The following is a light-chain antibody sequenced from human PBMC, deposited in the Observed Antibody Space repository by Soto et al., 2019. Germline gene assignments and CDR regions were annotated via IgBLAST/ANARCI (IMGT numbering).Light chain of an antibody. CDR3: QDYGTSHPWT. CDR2: GGS. CDR1: QNIRGNE. V-gene: IGKV3-20*01. J-gene: IGKJ1*01. Sequence: EVVLTQSPGALSLSPGEGVTLSCRASQNIRGNELAWYRQKRGQAPRLLMYGGSTRADGIPDRFSRRATGTNFTLTISRLEPEDPAVNHCQDYGTSHPWTFGQGTKLKIK.